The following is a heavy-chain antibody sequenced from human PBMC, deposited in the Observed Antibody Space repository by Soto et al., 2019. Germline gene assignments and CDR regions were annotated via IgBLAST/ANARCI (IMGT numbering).Heavy chain of an antibody. CDR1: GGSISSGGYY. CDR3: ARPQFSGTYHDTFNI. J-gene: IGHJ3*02. Sequence: PSETLSLTCTVSGGSISSGGYYWSWIRQPPGKGLEWIGSVYYSENTYYNPSLKSRVTISVDTSKNLFSLKLTSVTAADTAMYYCARPQFSGTYHDTFNIWGQGTMVTVSS. V-gene: IGHV4-39*02. CDR2: VYYSENT. D-gene: IGHD1-26*01.